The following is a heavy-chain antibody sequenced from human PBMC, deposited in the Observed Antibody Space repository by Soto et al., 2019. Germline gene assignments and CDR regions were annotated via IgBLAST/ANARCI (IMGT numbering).Heavy chain of an antibody. Sequence: QVQLVQSGAEVKKPGASVKVSCKVSGYTLTELSMHWVRQAPGRGLEWVGGFDPEDGETTYAQKFQGSATMTEDTSKDTAYMELSSLRSEDTAVYYCATVRRIVGATTGGWGWFDPWGQGTLVTVSS. V-gene: IGHV1-24*01. CDR1: GYTLTELS. CDR3: ATVRRIVGATTGGWGWFDP. CDR2: FDPEDGET. D-gene: IGHD1-26*01. J-gene: IGHJ5*02.